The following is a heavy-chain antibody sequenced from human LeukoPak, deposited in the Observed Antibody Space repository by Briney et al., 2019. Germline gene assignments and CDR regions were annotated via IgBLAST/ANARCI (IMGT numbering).Heavy chain of an antibody. Sequence: ASVKVSCKASGYTFTSYDINWVRQATGQGLEWMGWMNPNSGNTGYAQKFQGRVTMTRNTSISTAYMELSSLRSEDTAVYYCARGHYDFWSGYRIGESTRWGQGTLVTVSS. CDR1: GYTFTSYD. D-gene: IGHD3-3*01. V-gene: IGHV1-8*01. CDR3: ARGHYDFWSGYRIGESTR. J-gene: IGHJ4*02. CDR2: MNPNSGNT.